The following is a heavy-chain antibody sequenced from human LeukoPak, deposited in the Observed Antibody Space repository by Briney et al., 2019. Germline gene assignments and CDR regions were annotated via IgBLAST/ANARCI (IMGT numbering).Heavy chain of an antibody. J-gene: IGHJ2*01. Sequence: SETLSLTCTVSGGSISSYYWSWIRQPPGKGLEWIGYIYYSGSTNYNPSLKSRVTVSVDTSKNQFSLKLSSVTAADTAVYYCARDLTTVRGAKASEYFDLWGRGTLVTVSS. D-gene: IGHD3-10*01. CDR2: IYYSGST. CDR3: ARDLTTVRGAKASEYFDL. V-gene: IGHV4-59*01. CDR1: GGSISSYY.